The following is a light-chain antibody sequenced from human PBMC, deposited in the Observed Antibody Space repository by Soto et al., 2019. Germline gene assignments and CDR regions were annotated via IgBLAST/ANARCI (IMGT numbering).Light chain of an antibody. CDR1: SSDVGGYNY. J-gene: IGLJ1*01. CDR2: EVS. Sequence: QSARSHPASVSGSPGHSIAISCTGTSSDVGGYNYVSWYQQHPGKAPKLMIYEVSNRPSGVSNRFSGSKSGNTASLTISGLQAEEEADYYCSSYTSSSNIVFGTGTKVTVL. CDR3: SSYTSSSNIV. V-gene: IGLV2-14*01.